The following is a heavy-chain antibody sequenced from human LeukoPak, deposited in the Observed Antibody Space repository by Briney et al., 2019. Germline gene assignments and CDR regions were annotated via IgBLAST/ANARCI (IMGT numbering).Heavy chain of an antibody. CDR2: ISSSSSYI. D-gene: IGHD3-22*01. CDR1: GFTFSSYS. CDR3: AKGITMIVVANPDY. V-gene: IGHV3-21*04. J-gene: IGHJ4*02. Sequence: GGSLRLSCAASGFTFSSYSMNWVRQAPGKGLEWVSSISSSSSYIYYADSVKGRFTISRDNAKNSLYLQMNSLRAEDTAVYYCAKGITMIVVANPDYWGQGTLVTVSS.